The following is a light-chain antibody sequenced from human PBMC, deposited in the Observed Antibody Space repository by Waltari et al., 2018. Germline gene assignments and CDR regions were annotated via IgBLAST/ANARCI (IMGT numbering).Light chain of an antibody. CDR3: QQRSNWPPN. V-gene: IGKV3-11*01. CDR2: DAS. Sequence: PGETATLSCRASQSVSTYLAWYQQKPGQAPRLLIYDASNRATGIPTRFSGSGSGTDFTLTISSLEPEDSAVYFCQQRSNWPPNFGQGTRLEIK. J-gene: IGKJ5*01. CDR1: QSVSTY.